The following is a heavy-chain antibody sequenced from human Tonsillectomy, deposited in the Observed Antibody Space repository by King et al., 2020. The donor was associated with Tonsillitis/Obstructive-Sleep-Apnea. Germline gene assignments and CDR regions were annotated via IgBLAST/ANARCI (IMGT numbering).Heavy chain of an antibody. Sequence: VQLVESGGGLVQPGRSLRLSCAASGFTFEDYAMHWVRQAPGKGLEWVSGISWNSGSIGYADSVKGRFTISRENAKNSLYLQMNSLRAEDTALYYCAKDGGVAGGLDYFDYWGQGTLVTVSS. CDR3: AKDGGVAGGLDYFDY. CDR1: GFTFEDYA. CDR2: ISWNSGSI. J-gene: IGHJ4*02. V-gene: IGHV3-9*01. D-gene: IGHD6-19*01.